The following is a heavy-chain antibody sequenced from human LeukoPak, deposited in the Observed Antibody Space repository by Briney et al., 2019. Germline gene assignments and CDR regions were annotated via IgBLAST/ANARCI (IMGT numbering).Heavy chain of an antibody. V-gene: IGHV4-39*01. Sequence: SETLSLTCTVSGGSISSSSYYWGWIRQPPGKGLEWLGSIYYSGSTYYNPSLKSGVTISVDTSKNQFSLKLSSVTAADTAVYYCARTNDYYDSSGYYYVVIEAPYYFDYWGQGTLVTVSS. D-gene: IGHD3-22*01. CDR2: IYYSGST. J-gene: IGHJ4*02. CDR1: GGSISSSSYY. CDR3: ARTNDYYDSSGYYYVVIEAPYYFDY.